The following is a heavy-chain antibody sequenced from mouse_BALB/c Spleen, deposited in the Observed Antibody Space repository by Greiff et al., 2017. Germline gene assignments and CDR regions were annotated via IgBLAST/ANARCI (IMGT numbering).Heavy chain of an antibody. J-gene: IGHJ4*01. CDR1: GFTFSSYT. D-gene: IGHD1-2*01. CDR3: ARLRPLYYAMDY. V-gene: IGHV5-12-2*01. Sequence: VQLKESGGGLVQPGGSLKLSCAASGFTFSSYTMSWVRQTPEKRLEWVAYISNGGGSTYYPDTVKGRFTISRDNAKNTLYLQMSSLKSEDTAMYYCARLRPLYYAMDYWGQGTSVTVSS. CDR2: ISNGGGST.